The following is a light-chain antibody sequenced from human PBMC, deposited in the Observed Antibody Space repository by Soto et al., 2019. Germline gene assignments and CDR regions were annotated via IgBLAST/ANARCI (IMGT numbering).Light chain of an antibody. V-gene: IGKV3-15*01. CDR3: QEYINWPRLT. CDR2: DSS. CDR1: QSVGRD. Sequence: ERAMTQYPTTLSVSPGERATLSCRTSQSVGRDLAWYQQKPGQAPRLLIYDSSTRATGIPDRFSGSGSGTEFTLTISGLQSEDFAVYYCQEYINWPRLTFGGGTKVDIK. J-gene: IGKJ4*01.